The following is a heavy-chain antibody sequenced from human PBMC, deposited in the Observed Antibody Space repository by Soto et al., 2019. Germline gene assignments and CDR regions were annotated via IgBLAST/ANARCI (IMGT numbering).Heavy chain of an antibody. J-gene: IGHJ2*01. CDR2: SSVYNDNR. CDR3: AIYRADPCWYFDL. Sequence: QVPLVQSGAGVRKPGALVKVSCKASGYTFTEYDISWVRQAPGQGLEWMGWSSVYNDNRHYAEKVQGRVTLTIDKSTSTAYMEMRSLISDETAIYYCAIYRADPCWYFDLWGRGTVVTVSS. D-gene: IGHD3-16*02. CDR1: GYTFTEYD. V-gene: IGHV1-18*01.